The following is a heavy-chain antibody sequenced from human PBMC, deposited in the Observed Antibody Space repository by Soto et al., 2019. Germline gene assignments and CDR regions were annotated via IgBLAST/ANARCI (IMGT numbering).Heavy chain of an antibody. CDR1: GGSFGGYY. V-gene: IGHV4-34*01. J-gene: IGHJ3*02. CDR2: INHSGST. D-gene: IGHD3-16*01. CDR3: ARASVITFGGARNDAFDI. Sequence: SETLSLTCAVYGGSFGGYYWSWIRQPPGKGLEWIGEINHSGSTNYNPSLKSRVTISVDTSKNQFSLKLSSVTAADTAVYYCARASVITFGGARNDAFDIWGQGTMVTVSS.